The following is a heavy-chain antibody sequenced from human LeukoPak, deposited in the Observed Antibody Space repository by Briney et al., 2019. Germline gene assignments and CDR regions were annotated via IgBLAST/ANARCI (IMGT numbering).Heavy chain of an antibody. V-gene: IGHV3-7*01. CDR1: GFTFSSCW. J-gene: IGHJ4*02. Sequence: QSGGSLRLSCAASGFTFSSCWMSWVRQAPGKGLEWVANIKQDGSEKYYVDSVKGRFTISRDNAKNSLSLQMNSLRAEDTAVYYCARVKDPIFGVLFFGGQGTLVTVSP. CDR3: ARVKDPIFGVLFF. CDR2: IKQDGSEK. D-gene: IGHD3-3*01.